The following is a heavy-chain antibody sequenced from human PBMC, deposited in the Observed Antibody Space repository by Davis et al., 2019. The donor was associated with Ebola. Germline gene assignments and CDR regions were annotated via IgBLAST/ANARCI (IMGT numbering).Heavy chain of an antibody. V-gene: IGHV3-43*02. D-gene: IGHD3-3*01. CDR3: AKPVKTESITIFGVAMDV. CDR2: ISGDGGST. J-gene: IGHJ6*02. CDR1: GFTFDDYA. Sequence: PGGSLRLSCAASGFTFDDYAMHWVRQAPGKGLKWVSLISGDGGSTYYADSVKGRFTISRDNSKNSLYLQMNSLRTEDTALYYCAKPVKTESITIFGVAMDVWGQGTTVTVSS.